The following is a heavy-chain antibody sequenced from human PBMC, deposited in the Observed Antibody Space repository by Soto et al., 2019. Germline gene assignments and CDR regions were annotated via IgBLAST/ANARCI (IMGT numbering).Heavy chain of an antibody. J-gene: IGHJ6*02. Sequence: PSQTLSLTCAISGDSVSSNSAAWNWIRQSPSRGLEWLGRTYYRSKWYNDYAVSVKSRITINPDTSKNQFSLQLNSVTPEDTAVYYCARGIVLVPAAIGGYYYYGMDVWGQGTTFT. CDR1: GDSVSSNSAA. CDR3: ARGIVLVPAAIGGYYYYGMDV. V-gene: IGHV6-1*01. D-gene: IGHD2-2*02. CDR2: TYYRSKWYN.